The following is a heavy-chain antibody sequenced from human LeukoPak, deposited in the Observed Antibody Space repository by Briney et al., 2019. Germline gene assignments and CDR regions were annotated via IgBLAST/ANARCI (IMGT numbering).Heavy chain of an antibody. V-gene: IGHV4-31*03. Sequence: PSETLSLTCTVSGGSISSGGYYWSWIRQHPGKGLEWIGYIYYSGSTYYNPSLKSRVTISVDTSKNQFSLKLSSVTAADTAVYYCARGSSSDGYFDYWGQGTLVTVSS. CDR1: GGSISSGGYY. CDR2: IYYSGST. J-gene: IGHJ4*02. D-gene: IGHD6-6*01. CDR3: ARGSSSDGYFDY.